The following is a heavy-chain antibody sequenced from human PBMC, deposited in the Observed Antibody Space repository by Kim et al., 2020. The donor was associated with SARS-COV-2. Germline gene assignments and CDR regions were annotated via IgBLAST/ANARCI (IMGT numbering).Heavy chain of an antibody. J-gene: IGHJ4*02. D-gene: IGHD3-9*01. Sequence: GGSLRLSCAASGFTFSSYGMHWVRQAPGKGLEWVAVIWYDGSNKYYADSAKGRFTISRDNSKNTLYLQMNSLRAEDTAVYYCARDYDILTGYYLDYWGQG. V-gene: IGHV3-33*01. CDR3: ARDYDILTGYYLDY. CDR1: GFTFSSYG. CDR2: IWYDGSNK.